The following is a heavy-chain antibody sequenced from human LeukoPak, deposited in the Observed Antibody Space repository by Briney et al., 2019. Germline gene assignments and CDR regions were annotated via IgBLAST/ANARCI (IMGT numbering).Heavy chain of an antibody. CDR1: GFTFSGSA. D-gene: IGHD3-22*01. J-gene: IGHJ3*02. CDR2: IRSKANSYAT. V-gene: IGHV3-73*01. CDR3: ARVRDYYDSSGYYAFDI. Sequence: GGSLRLSCAASGFTFSGSAMHWVRQASGKGLGWVGRIRSKANSYATAYAASVKGRFTISRDNAKNSLYLQMNSLRAEDTAVYYCARVRDYYDSSGYYAFDIWGQGTMVTVSS.